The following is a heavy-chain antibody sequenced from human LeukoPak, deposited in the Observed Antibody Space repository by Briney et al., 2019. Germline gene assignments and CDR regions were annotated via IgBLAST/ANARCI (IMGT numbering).Heavy chain of an antibody. Sequence: ASVKVSCKASGYTLTELSMHWVRQAPGKGLEWMGGFDPEDGETIYAQKFQGRVTMTEDTSTDTAYMELSSLRSEDTAVYYCATSTRTIRYFDWLLLWGQGTLVTVSS. CDR1: GYTLTELS. V-gene: IGHV1-24*01. J-gene: IGHJ4*02. CDR2: FDPEDGET. CDR3: ATSTRTIRYFDWLLL. D-gene: IGHD3-9*01.